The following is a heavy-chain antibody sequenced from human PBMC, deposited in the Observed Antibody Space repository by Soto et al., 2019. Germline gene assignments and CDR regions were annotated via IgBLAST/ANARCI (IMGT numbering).Heavy chain of an antibody. V-gene: IGHV4-39*01. Sequence: PSETLSLTCTVSSGSISSSSSYWGWIRQPPGKGLEWIGSIYYSGNTYYNPSLKSRVTISIDSSKTQFSLRAEDTAVYYCAREVLTGSTGIDSWGQGTLVTVSS. CDR1: SGSISSSSSY. CDR3: AREVLTGSTGIDS. CDR2: IYYSGNT. J-gene: IGHJ4*02. D-gene: IGHD3-9*01.